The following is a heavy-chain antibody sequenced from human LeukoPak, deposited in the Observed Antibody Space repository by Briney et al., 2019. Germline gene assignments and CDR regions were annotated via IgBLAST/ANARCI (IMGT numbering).Heavy chain of an antibody. CDR1: GYTFTSHY. Sequence: ASVKVSCKASGYTFTSHYMHWVRQAPGQGLEWMGIMHPGGGSPTYAQQFQGRVTMTTDTSTSTAYMELRSLRSDDTAVYYCARASHLLWFGETSNIWGQGTMVTVS. V-gene: IGHV1-46*01. D-gene: IGHD3-10*01. CDR2: MHPGGGSP. CDR3: ARASHLLWFGETSNI. J-gene: IGHJ3*02.